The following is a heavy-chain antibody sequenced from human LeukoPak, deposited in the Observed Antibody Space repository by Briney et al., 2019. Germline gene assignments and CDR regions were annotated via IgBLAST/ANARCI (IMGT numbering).Heavy chain of an antibody. CDR3: ARGHDSSGYRQLPFDY. D-gene: IGHD3-22*01. CDR1: GGSFSGYY. Sequence: SETLSLTCSVYGGSFSGYYWSWIRQPPGKGLEWIGEINHSGSTNYNPSLKSRVTISVDTSKNQFSLKLSSVTAADTAVYYCARGHDSSGYRQLPFDYWGQGTLVTVSS. V-gene: IGHV4-34*01. J-gene: IGHJ4*02. CDR2: INHSGST.